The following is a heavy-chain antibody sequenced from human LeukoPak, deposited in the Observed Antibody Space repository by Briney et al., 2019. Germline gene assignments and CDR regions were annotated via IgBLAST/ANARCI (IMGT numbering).Heavy chain of an antibody. D-gene: IGHD3-10*01. CDR1: SGSFSGYY. CDR2: INHSGST. V-gene: IGHV4-34*01. CDR3: ARGRYYGSGSYRFDY. Sequence: SETLSLTCAVYSGSFSGYYWSWIRQPPGKGLEWIGEINHSGSTNYNPSLKSRVTISVDTSKNQFSLKLSSVTAADTAVYYCARGRYYGSGSYRFDYWGQGTLVTVSS. J-gene: IGHJ4*02.